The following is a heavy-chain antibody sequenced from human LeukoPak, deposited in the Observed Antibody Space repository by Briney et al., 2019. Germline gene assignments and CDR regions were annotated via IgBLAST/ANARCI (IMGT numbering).Heavy chain of an antibody. CDR2: IYYSGST. Sequence: PSETLSLTCTVSGGSISSYYWSWIRQPPGKGLEWIGCIYYSGSTKYNPSLKTRVTISADTSKNQFSLKLSSVTAADTAVYYCARVSDSGDYVGYWGQGTLVTVSS. J-gene: IGHJ4*02. D-gene: IGHD4-17*01. V-gene: IGHV4-59*01. CDR3: ARVSDSGDYVGY. CDR1: GGSISSYY.